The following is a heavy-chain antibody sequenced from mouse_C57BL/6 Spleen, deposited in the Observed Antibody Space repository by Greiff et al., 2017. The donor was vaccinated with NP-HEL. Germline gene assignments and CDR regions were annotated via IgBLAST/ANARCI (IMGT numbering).Heavy chain of an antibody. CDR3: ARGDGYYWYFDV. CDR1: GYAFSSSW. J-gene: IGHJ1*03. Sequence: QVQLQQSGPELVKPGASVKMSCTASGYAFSSSWLNWVKQRPGKGLEWIGRIYPGDGDTNYNGKFKGKATLTADKSSSTAYMQLISLISDDSAVYFCARGDGYYWYFDVWGTGTTVTVSS. CDR2: IYPGDGDT. V-gene: IGHV1-82*01. D-gene: IGHD2-3*01.